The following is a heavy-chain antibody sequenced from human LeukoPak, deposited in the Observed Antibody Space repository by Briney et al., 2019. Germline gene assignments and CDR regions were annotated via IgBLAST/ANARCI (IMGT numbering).Heavy chain of an antibody. Sequence: GGPLRLSCAASGFTFSSYAMSWVRQAPGKGLEWVSALSGSGGSTYYADSVKGRFTISRDNSKNTLYLQMNSLRAEDTAVYYCAKDWGYYGSGSYPFDYWGQGTLVTVSS. CDR2: LSGSGGST. D-gene: IGHD3-10*01. V-gene: IGHV3-23*01. CDR1: GFTFSSYA. CDR3: AKDWGYYGSGSYPFDY. J-gene: IGHJ4*02.